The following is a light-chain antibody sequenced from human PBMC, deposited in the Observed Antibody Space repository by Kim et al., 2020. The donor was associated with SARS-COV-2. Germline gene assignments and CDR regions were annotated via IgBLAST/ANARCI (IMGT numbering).Light chain of an antibody. Sequence: QPVLTQSPSASASLGASVKLTCTLSRGHSSYAIAWHQQQPEKGPRYLMKLNSDGSHSKGDGIPDRFSGSSSGAERYLTISSLQSEDEADYYCQTWGTVVFGGGTQLTVL. V-gene: IGLV4-69*01. CDR2: LNSDGSH. CDR1: RGHSSYA. CDR3: QTWGTVV. J-gene: IGLJ2*01.